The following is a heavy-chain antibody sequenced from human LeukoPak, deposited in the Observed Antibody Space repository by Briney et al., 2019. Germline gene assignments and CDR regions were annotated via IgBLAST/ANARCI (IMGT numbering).Heavy chain of an antibody. CDR2: ISAYNGNT. J-gene: IGHJ3*02. V-gene: IGHV1-18*01. Sequence: ASVKVSCKASGYTFTSYGISWVRQAPGQGLEWMGWISAYNGNTNYAQKLQGRVTMTTDTSTSTAYMELRSLRSDDTAVYYCARDRVAVAPFVGPQKRDGVTDAFDIWGQGTMVTVSS. CDR3: ARDRVAVAPFVGPQKRDGVTDAFDI. D-gene: IGHD6-19*01. CDR1: GYTFTSYG.